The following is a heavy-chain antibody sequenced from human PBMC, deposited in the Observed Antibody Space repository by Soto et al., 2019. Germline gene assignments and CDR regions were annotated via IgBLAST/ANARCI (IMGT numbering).Heavy chain of an antibody. D-gene: IGHD2-21*01. CDR2: IYYSGST. CDR1: GGSISSVDYY. V-gene: IGHV4-31*03. J-gene: IGHJ6*02. CDR3: AASCVACGGFNYYGMDV. Sequence: SETLSLTCTVSGGSISSVDYYWSWIRQHPGKGLEWIGYIYYSGSTYYNPSLKSRVTISVDTSKNQFSLKLSSVTAADTAVYYCAASCVACGGFNYYGMDVWGQGTTVTVSS.